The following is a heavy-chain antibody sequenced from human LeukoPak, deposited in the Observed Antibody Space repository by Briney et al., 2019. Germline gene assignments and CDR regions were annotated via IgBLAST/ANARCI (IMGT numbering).Heavy chain of an antibody. CDR2: ISSSGSTI. CDR3: ARDIYYGSGNFDY. J-gene: IGHJ4*02. D-gene: IGHD3-10*01. Sequence: GGSLRLSCAASGFTFSSYEMNWVRPAPGKGLEWVSYISSSGSTIYYADSVKGRFTISRDNAKNSLYLQMNSLRAEDTAVYYCARDIYYGSGNFDYWGQGTLVTVSS. CDR1: GFTFSSYE. V-gene: IGHV3-48*03.